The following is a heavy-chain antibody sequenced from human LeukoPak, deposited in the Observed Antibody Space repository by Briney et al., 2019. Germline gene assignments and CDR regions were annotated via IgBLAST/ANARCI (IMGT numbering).Heavy chain of an antibody. Sequence: SVKVSCKASGGTFSSYAISWVRQAPGQGLEWMGGIIPIFGTANYAQKFQGRVTITADKSTSTAYMELSSLRSEDTAVYYCAGRYCSGGSCYSVDYYYYYMDVWGKGTTVTISS. CDR1: GGTFSSYA. CDR3: AGRYCSGGSCYSVDYYYYYMDV. CDR2: IIPIFGTA. V-gene: IGHV1-69*06. J-gene: IGHJ6*03. D-gene: IGHD2-15*01.